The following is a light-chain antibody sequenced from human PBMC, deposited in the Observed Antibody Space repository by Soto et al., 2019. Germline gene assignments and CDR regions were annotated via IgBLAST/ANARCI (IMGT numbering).Light chain of an antibody. J-gene: IGKJ4*01. CDR3: QQYYITPLT. CDR1: QSVLYSTNNKNY. V-gene: IGKV4-1*01. CDR2: LAA. Sequence: IVMTQSPDSLAVSLGERATINCKSSQSVLYSTNNKNYLAWYQQKPGQPPKLLIYLAATRESGVPDRFSGSGSGTDFTLTISSLQAEDAAVYYCQQYYITPLTFGGGTKVEIK.